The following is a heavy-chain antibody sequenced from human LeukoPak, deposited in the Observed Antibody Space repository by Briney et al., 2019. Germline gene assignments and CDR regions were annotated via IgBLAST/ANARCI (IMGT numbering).Heavy chain of an antibody. J-gene: IGHJ4*02. Sequence: PGGSLRLSCAASGFTFSAYIMTWVRQAPGRGPEWVSSISGTRTYISYADSGKGRFTISRDNDKKSMLLQMSSERGEDTGLYYCSTEVPPYDALSGYYHIRGHFDLWGQGTSVTVSS. V-gene: IGHV3-21*01. CDR2: ISGTRTYI. CDR1: GFTFSAYI. CDR3: STEVPPYDALSGYYHIRGHFDL. D-gene: IGHD3-3*01.